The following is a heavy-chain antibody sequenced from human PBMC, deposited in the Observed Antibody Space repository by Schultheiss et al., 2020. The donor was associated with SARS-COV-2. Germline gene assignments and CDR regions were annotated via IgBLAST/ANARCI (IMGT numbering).Heavy chain of an antibody. D-gene: IGHD3-16*01. CDR3: ARRVWGLQDLGVDT. V-gene: IGHV4-34*01. CDR2: INHSGST. Sequence: SETLSLTCAVYGGSFSGYYWTWIRQPPGTGLEWIGEINHSGSTNYNPSLKSRVTISVDTSKNQFSLRLSSVTAADRAVYYCARRVWGLQDLGVDTWGQGTLVTVSS. CDR1: GGSFSGYY. J-gene: IGHJ5*02.